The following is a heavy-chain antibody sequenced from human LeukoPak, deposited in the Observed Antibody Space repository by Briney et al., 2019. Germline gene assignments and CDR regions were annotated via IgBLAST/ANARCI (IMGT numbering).Heavy chain of an antibody. CDR2: IRSGVGAE. V-gene: IGHV3-48*02. J-gene: IGHJ6*02. CDR3: ARYFGDPQGMDV. CDR1: GFPVSTYT. Sequence: PGGSLRLSCAASGFPVSTYTMNWVRQAPGKGLEWVSQIRSGVGAEYYAGSVKGRFTISRDNAQNSLHLQMNRLRDEDTAIYYCARYFGDPQGMDVWGQGTTVTVSS. D-gene: IGHD3-10*01.